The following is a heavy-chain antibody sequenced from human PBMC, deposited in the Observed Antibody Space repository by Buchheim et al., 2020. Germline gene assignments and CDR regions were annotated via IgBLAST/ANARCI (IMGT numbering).Heavy chain of an antibody. D-gene: IGHD3-22*01. V-gene: IGHV3-48*04. CDR2: ISSSSSTI. CDR1: GFTFSSYS. CDR3: ARADSSGYYYPEYSQH. Sequence: EVQLVESGGGLVQPGGSLRLSCAASGFTFSSYSMNWVRQAPGKGLEWVSYISSSSSTIYYADSVKGRFTISRENAKNSLYLQMNSLRAEDTAVYYCARADSSGYYYPEYSQHWGQGTL. J-gene: IGHJ1*01.